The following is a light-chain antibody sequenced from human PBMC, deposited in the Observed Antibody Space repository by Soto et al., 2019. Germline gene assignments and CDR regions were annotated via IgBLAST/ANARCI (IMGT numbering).Light chain of an antibody. Sequence: QAVVTQPPSVSGAPGQRVTISCTGSSPNIGAGYDVHWYQQLPGTAPKLLIYGNSNRPSGVPDRFSGSKSGTSASLTITGLQAEDEADYYCQSYDSSLSALFGGGTKLTVL. CDR2: GNS. J-gene: IGLJ3*02. CDR1: SPNIGAGYD. V-gene: IGLV1-40*01. CDR3: QSYDSSLSAL.